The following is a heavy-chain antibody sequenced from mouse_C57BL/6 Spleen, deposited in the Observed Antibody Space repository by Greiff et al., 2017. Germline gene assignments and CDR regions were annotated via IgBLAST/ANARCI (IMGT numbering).Heavy chain of an antibody. Sequence: QVQLQQPGAELVRPGSSVKLSCKASGYTFTSYWMHWVKPRPIQGLEWIGNIDPSDSETHYNQKFQDKATLTVDKSSSTAYMQLSSLTSEDSAVYYCARAVYYYGSSYLGYFDYWGQGTTRTVSS. V-gene: IGHV1-52*01. J-gene: IGHJ2*01. CDR2: IDPSDSET. CDR3: ARAVYYYGSSYLGYFDY. D-gene: IGHD1-1*01. CDR1: GYTFTSYW.